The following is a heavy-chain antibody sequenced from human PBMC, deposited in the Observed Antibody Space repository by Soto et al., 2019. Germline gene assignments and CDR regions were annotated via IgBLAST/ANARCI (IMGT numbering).Heavy chain of an antibody. J-gene: IGHJ4*02. CDR2: INPSSGSI. V-gene: IGHV3-48*01. Sequence: GGSLRLSCAASGFTFSSYSMNWVRQAPGKGLEWVSYINPSSGSIYYADSVKGRFTISRDNAKNSLFLQLNSLRADDTAVYFCARDPSLFSSSWYNGFDYWGQGTLVTVSS. CDR3: ARDPSLFSSSWYNGFDY. D-gene: IGHD6-13*01. CDR1: GFTFSSYS.